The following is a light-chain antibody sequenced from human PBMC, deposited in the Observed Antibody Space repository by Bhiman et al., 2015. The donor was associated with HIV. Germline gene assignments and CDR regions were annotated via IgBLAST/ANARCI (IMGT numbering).Light chain of an antibody. V-gene: IGLV3-25*03. CDR1: KLGDKY. CDR3: QSGDTSGTYQGI. J-gene: IGLJ2*01. CDR2: KDT. Sequence: SYELTQPPSVSVSPGQTASITCSGDKLGDKYACWYQQKPGQAPVLVIYKDTERPSGIPERFSGSSSGTTVTLTISGVQAEDEADYYCQSGDTSGTYQGIFGGGTKLTVL.